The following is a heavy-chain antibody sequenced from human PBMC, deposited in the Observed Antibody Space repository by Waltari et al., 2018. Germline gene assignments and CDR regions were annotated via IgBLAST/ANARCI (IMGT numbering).Heavy chain of an antibody. CDR1: GLSFSNYW. CDR2: IKQDGSEK. V-gene: IGHV3-7*01. J-gene: IGHJ4*02. Sequence: EVQLVESGGGLAQHGGSLRLSCADSGLSFSNYWMTWVRQASWKGPEWVANIKQDGSEKYYMDSVKGRLTISRDNAKNSLYLQMNNLRVEDTAVYYCTRGGRDSSWYWRDWGQGTLVTVSS. CDR3: TRGGRDSSWYWRD. D-gene: IGHD6-13*01.